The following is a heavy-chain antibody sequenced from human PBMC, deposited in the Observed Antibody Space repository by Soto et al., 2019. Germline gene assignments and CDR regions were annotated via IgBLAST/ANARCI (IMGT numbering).Heavy chain of an antibody. CDR1: GLTVSGIY. D-gene: IGHD6-13*01. Sequence: GGSLRLSCAASGLTVSGIYMSWVRQAPGKGLEWVSVIYSGGNTYYTDSVKGRFTISRDKSKNTLYLQMNSLRVEDTAVYYCARGPGIAAAGTRGDYYYYAMDVWGQGTTVTVSS. J-gene: IGHJ6*02. CDR3: ARGPGIAAAGTRGDYYYYAMDV. CDR2: IYSGGNT. V-gene: IGHV3-53*01.